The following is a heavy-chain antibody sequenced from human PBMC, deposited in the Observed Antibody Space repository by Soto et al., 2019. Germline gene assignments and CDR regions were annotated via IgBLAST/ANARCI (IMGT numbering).Heavy chain of an antibody. D-gene: IGHD5-12*01. Sequence: PGESLKISCQGSGYSFTSYWIGWVRQMPGKGLEWMGLIYPGDSDTRYSPSFQGQVTISADKSITTAYLQWSSLKASDTAMYYCARLKGKGGVYSGYHNSDYWGQGTLVTVSS. V-gene: IGHV5-51*01. CDR2: IYPGDSDT. CDR3: ARLKGKGGVYSGYHNSDY. J-gene: IGHJ4*02. CDR1: GYSFTSYW.